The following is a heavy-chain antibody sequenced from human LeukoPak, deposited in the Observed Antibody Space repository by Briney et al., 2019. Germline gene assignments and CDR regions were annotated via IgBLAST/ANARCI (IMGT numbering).Heavy chain of an antibody. CDR1: GYTFTGYY. D-gene: IGHD4-17*01. CDR2: INLNSGGT. CDR3: ARASWETVQDY. J-gene: IGHJ4*02. V-gene: IGHV1-2*02. Sequence: ASVKVSCTASGYTFTGYYMHWVRQAPGQGLEWMGWINLNSGGTDYAQKFQGRVTMTRDMSISTAYMELSRMRSDDTAVYYCARASWETVQDYWGQGTLVTVSS.